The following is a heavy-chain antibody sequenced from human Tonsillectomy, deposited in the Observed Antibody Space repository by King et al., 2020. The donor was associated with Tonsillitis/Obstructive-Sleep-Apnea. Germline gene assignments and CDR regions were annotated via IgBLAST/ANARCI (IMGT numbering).Heavy chain of an antibody. CDR1: GFTFSSYE. V-gene: IGHV3-48*03. J-gene: IGHJ6*03. D-gene: IGHD4-11*01. Sequence: VQLVESGGGLVQPGGSLRLSCAASGFTFSSYEMNWVRQAPGKGLEWVSYISSSGSTIYYADSVKGRFTISRDNAKNSLYLQMNSLRAEDTAVYYCARDPPAVTTQFFYYYYIDFWGKGTTVTVSS. CDR2: ISSSGSTI. CDR3: ARDPPAVTTQFFYYYYIDF.